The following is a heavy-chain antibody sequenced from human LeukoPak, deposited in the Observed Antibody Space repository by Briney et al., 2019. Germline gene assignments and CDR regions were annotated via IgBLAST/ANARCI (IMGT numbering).Heavy chain of an antibody. CDR2: IYHSGST. D-gene: IGHD4-17*01. CDR3: ARVWLNTVTTWAGFDY. J-gene: IGHJ4*02. Sequence: SETLSLTCAVSGGSISSSNWWSWVRQPPGKGLEWIGEIYHSGSTNYNPSLKSRVTISVDKSKNQFPLKLSSVTAADTAVYYCARVWLNTVTTWAGFDYWGQGTLVTVSS. V-gene: IGHV4-4*02. CDR1: GGSISSSNW.